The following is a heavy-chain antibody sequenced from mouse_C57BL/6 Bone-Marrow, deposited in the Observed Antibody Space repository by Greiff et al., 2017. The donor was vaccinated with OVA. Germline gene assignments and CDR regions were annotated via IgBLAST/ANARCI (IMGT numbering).Heavy chain of an antibody. CDR1: GYTFTSYW. CDR2: IYPGSGST. D-gene: IGHD2-4*01. Sequence: QVQLQQPGAELVKPGASVKMSCKASGYTFTSYWITWVKQRPGQGLEWIGDIYPGSGSTNYNATFKSKATLTVDTSSSTAYMQLSSLTSEDSAVYYCARGVYEYSRFDYWGQGTTLTVSS. V-gene: IGHV1-55*01. CDR3: ARGVYEYSRFDY. J-gene: IGHJ2*01.